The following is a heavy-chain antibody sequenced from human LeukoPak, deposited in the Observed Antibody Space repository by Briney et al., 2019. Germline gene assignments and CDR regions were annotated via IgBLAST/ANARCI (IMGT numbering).Heavy chain of an antibody. CDR2: IKTKTDGGTT. V-gene: IGHV3-15*01. CDR3: ANIFGGNSHRSDY. D-gene: IGHD4-23*01. J-gene: IGHJ4*02. CDR1: GFTFSSAW. Sequence: GGSLRLSCAASGFTFSSAWMSWVRQAPGQGLEWLGRIKTKTDGGTTDYAAPVKGRFTISRDDSKDTLYLQMNSLKSDDAAVYYCANIFGGNSHRSDYWGQGTLVTVSS.